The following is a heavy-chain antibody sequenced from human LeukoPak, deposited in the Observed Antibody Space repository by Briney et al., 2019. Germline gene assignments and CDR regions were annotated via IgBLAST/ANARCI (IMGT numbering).Heavy chain of an antibody. CDR1: GFTFSSYA. V-gene: IGHV3-23*01. CDR2: ISGSGTNT. Sequence: GGSLRLSCAASGFTFSSYAMIWVRQAPGKGLEWVSSISGSGTNTYYADAVEGRFTISRDTPKSTLFLQMSSLRPEDTAVYYCARERYFDYWGQGTLVTVSS. J-gene: IGHJ4*02. CDR3: ARERYFDY.